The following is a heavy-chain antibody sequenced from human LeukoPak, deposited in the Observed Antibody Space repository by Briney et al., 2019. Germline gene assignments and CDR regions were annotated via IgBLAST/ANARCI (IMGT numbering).Heavy chain of an antibody. Sequence: SETLSLTCTVSGDSISSYYWSWIRQPPGKGLEWIGYIYTSGGTNYIPSLKGRVTISIDTSKNQFSLKLSSVTAADSAVYYCARLRRLSTSPDRYYLDYWGQGTLVTVSS. D-gene: IGHD6-6*01. CDR2: IYTSGGT. CDR1: GDSISSYY. J-gene: IGHJ4*02. V-gene: IGHV4-4*09. CDR3: ARLRRLSTSPDRYYLDY.